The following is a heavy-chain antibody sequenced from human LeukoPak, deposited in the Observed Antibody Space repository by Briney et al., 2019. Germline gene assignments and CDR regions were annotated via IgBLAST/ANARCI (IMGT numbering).Heavy chain of an antibody. J-gene: IGHJ3*02. V-gene: IGHV3-48*01. CDR2: IRSSSS. Sequence: PGGSLRLSCSASGFTFSTFSLNWVRQAPGKGLEWLSYIRSSSSIADSVKGRFTISRDNAKNSLYLQMNSLKAEDTAVYYCVRDLAYAFDIWGQGTMVTVSS. CDR1: GFTFSTFS. CDR3: VRDLAYAFDI.